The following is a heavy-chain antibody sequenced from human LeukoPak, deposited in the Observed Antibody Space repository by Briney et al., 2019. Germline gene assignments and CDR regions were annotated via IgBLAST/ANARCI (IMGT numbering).Heavy chain of an antibody. Sequence: SETLSLTCTVSGGSISSYYWSWIRQPPGKGLEWIGYIYYSGSTNYNPSLKSRVTISVDTSKNQFSLKLSSVTAADTAVYYCARHAAMLYFDYWGQGTLVTVSS. CDR2: IYYSGST. V-gene: IGHV4-59*08. CDR1: GGSISSYY. D-gene: IGHD5-18*01. J-gene: IGHJ4*02. CDR3: ARHAAMLYFDY.